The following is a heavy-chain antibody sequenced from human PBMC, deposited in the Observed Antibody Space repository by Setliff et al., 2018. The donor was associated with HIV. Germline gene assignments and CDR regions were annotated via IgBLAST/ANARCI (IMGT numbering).Heavy chain of an antibody. CDR2: SRNKANSYTT. Sequence: GGSLRLPCAASGFTFSDHYMDWVRQAPGKGLEWVGRSRNKANSYTTEYAASVKGRFTISRDDSENSLYLQMNSLKTEDTAVYYCARGRLLWSGSYYYYYMDVWGKGTTVTVSS. CDR1: GFTFSDHY. J-gene: IGHJ6*03. D-gene: IGHD3-10*01. V-gene: IGHV3-72*01. CDR3: ARGRLLWSGSYYYYYMDV.